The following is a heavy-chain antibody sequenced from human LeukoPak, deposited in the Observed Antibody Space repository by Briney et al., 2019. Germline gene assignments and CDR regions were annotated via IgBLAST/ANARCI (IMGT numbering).Heavy chain of an antibody. J-gene: IGHJ4*02. Sequence: PSETLSLTCTVSGGSISSGGYYWSWIRQPPGKGLEWIGYIYHSGSTYYNPSLKSRVTISVDRSKNQFSLKLSSVTAADTAVYYCARPSSGYYSSYDYWGQGTLVTVSS. D-gene: IGHD3-22*01. CDR1: GGSISSGGYY. CDR3: ARPSSGYYSSYDY. V-gene: IGHV4-30-2*01. CDR2: IYHSGST.